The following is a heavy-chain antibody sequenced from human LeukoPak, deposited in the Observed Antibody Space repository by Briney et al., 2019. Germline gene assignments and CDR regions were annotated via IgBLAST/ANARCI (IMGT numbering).Heavy chain of an antibody. D-gene: IGHD6-13*01. CDR2: IYTSGTT. CDR3: ARAPLVAAAFDY. CDR1: GGSVRRGNYY. J-gene: IGHJ4*02. V-gene: IGHV4-61*02. Sequence: SETLSLTCTVSGGSVRRGNYYWTWIRQPAGSGLEWIGRIYTSGTTDYNPSLRTRVTISVDASRNQFSLNLSSVTAADTAAYYCARAPLVAAAFDYWGQGTLVTVSS.